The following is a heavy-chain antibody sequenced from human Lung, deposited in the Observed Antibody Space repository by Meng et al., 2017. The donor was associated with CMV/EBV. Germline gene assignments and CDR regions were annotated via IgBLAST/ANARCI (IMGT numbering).Heavy chain of an antibody. CDR3: ARVKSSDFWSGYLDY. D-gene: IGHD3-3*01. CDR1: GFTFSDYL. CDR2: ISTGGGTI. J-gene: IGHJ4*02. V-gene: IGHV3-11*04. Sequence: GESXKISXAASGFTFSDYLMSWIRQAPGKGLEWISYISTGGGTIYFADSVKGRFTFSRDNAKNSVYLQINSLRAEDTAVYYCARVKSSDFWSGYLDYWGQGXLVTVSS.